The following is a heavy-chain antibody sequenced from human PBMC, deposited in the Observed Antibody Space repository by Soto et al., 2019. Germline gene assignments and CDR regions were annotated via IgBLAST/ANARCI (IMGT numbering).Heavy chain of an antibody. D-gene: IGHD2-15*01. V-gene: IGHV1-69*13. CDR1: GGTFSSYA. Sequence: GASVKVSCKASGGTFSSYAISWVRQAPGQGLEWMGGIIPIFGTANYAQKFQGRVTITADESTSTAYMELSSLRSEDTAVYYCARGDPYQAALLNWFDPWGQGTLVTVPQ. CDR2: IIPIFGTA. CDR3: ARGDPYQAALLNWFDP. J-gene: IGHJ5*02.